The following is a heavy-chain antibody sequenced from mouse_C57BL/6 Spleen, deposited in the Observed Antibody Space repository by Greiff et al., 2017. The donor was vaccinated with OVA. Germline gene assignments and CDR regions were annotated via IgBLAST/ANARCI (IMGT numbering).Heavy chain of an antibody. CDR1: GFSFTSYG. J-gene: IGHJ4*01. CDR3: AKRKDY. V-gene: IGHV2-3*01. Sequence: VQLQQSGPGLVAPSQTLSITCTASGFSFTSYGVSWVRQPPGKGLEWMGVIWGDGRTKYHSALIYGLSISKDNSKNQVFLKLNSLQTDDTTTYYCAKRKDYWGQGTSVTVSS. CDR2: IWGDGRT.